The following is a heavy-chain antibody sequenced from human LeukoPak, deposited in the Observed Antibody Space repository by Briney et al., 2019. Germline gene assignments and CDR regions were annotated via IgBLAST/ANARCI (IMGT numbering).Heavy chain of an antibody. CDR3: AQISVDTSRGRWSDFDS. V-gene: IGHV3-23*01. Sequence: PGGPLRLSCAASGFTFGTYAMTWLRQAPGKGLEWVSALSASGSNTYYADSVKGRFTISRDNSKNMLYLQMNSLRAEDTAVYYCAQISVDTSRGRWSDFDSWGQGILVTVSS. CDR1: GFTFGTYA. CDR2: LSASGSNT. J-gene: IGHJ4*02. D-gene: IGHD5-18*01.